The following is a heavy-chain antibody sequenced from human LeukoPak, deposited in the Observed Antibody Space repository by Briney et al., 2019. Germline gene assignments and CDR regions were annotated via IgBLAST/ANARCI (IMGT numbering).Heavy chain of an antibody. CDR1: GYTFTGYY. Sequence: GASVKVSCKASGYTFTGYYMHWVRQAPGQGLEWMGWINPNSGGTNYAQKFQGRVTMTRDTSISTACMELSRLRSDDTAVYYCARVIHDSSSWFDYWGQGTLVTVSS. CDR3: ARVIHDSSSWFDY. J-gene: IGHJ4*02. V-gene: IGHV1-2*02. D-gene: IGHD6-13*01. CDR2: INPNSGGT.